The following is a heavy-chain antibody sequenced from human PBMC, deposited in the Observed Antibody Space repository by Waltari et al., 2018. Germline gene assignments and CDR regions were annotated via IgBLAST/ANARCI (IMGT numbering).Heavy chain of an antibody. V-gene: IGHV4-4*07. CDR1: GGSISSYY. CDR2: IYTSGGT. CDR3: ARDSRYSYAFDI. D-gene: IGHD5-18*01. Sequence: QVQLQESGPGLVKPSETLSLTCTVSGGSISSYYWSWIRQPAGKGLEGIGRIYTSGGTNYTPSRRSRVTRAVDTSKNQFSLKLSSVTAADSAVYYCARDSRYSYAFDIWGQGTMVTVSS. J-gene: IGHJ3*02.